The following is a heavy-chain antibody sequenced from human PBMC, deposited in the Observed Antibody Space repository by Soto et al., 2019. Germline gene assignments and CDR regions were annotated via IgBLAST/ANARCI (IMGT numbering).Heavy chain of an antibody. V-gene: IGHV1-18*01. J-gene: IGHJ4*02. Sequence: QVQLVQSGAEVKKPGASVKVSCKASGYTFTSYGISWVRQAPGQGLGWMGGISAYNGKTNYAQKLQGRVTMTTDTSTSTAYMELRSLRSDDTAVYYCARDYGPRRFGELWYDYWGQGTLVTVSS. CDR2: ISAYNGKT. CDR1: GYTFTSYG. D-gene: IGHD3-10*01. CDR3: ARDYGPRRFGELWYDY.